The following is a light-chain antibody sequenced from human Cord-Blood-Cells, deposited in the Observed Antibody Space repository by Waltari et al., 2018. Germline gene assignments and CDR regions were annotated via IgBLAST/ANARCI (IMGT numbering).Light chain of an antibody. CDR3: QQYGSSIT. Sequence: EIVLTQSPGTLSLSPGERATLSCRASQSVSSSYLAWYQRKPGKAPRLLIYGASSRATGIPDRFSGSGSGTDFTLTISRLEPEDFAVYYCQQYGSSITFGQGTRLEIK. V-gene: IGKV3-20*01. J-gene: IGKJ5*01. CDR2: GAS. CDR1: QSVSSSY.